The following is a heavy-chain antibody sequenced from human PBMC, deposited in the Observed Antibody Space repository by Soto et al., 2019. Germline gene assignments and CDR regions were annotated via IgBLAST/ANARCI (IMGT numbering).Heavy chain of an antibody. CDR1: GFTFSSYS. V-gene: IGHV3-21*01. CDR2: ISSSSSYI. J-gene: IGHJ6*02. Sequence: GGSLRLSCAASGFTFSSYSMNWVRQAPGKGLEWVSSISSSSSYIYYADSVKGRFTISRDNAKNSLYLQMNSLRAEDTAVYYCAREPIAAAGGNYYYYGMDVWGQGTTVTVSS. CDR3: AREPIAAAGGNYYYYGMDV. D-gene: IGHD6-13*01.